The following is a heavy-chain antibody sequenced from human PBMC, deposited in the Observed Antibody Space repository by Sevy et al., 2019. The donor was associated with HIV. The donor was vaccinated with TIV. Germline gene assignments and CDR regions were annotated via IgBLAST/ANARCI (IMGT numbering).Heavy chain of an antibody. CDR1: GYTFTNFY. CDR3: ARGWWEGYNSDYLPYY. Sequence: ASVKVSCKASGYTFTNFYMYWVRQAPGQGLEWMGEINPSGGSASYAQKFQGRVAMTRDTSTSTVHLELSSLRSEDAAVYYCARGWWEGYNSDYLPYYWGQGTLVTVSS. V-gene: IGHV1-46*03. D-gene: IGHD4-4*01. CDR2: INPSGGSA. J-gene: IGHJ4*02.